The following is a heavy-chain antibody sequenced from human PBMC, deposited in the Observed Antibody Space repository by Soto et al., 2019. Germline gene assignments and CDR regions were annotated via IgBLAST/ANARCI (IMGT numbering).Heavy chain of an antibody. J-gene: IGHJ4*02. CDR3: ARSGYCSSTSCFKNFDY. CDR2: IYYSGST. Sequence: SETLSLTCTVSGGSISSGGYYWSWIRQHPGKGLEWIGYIYYSGSTYYNPSLKSRVTISVDTSKNQFSLKLSSVTAADTAVYYCARSGYCSSTSCFKNFDYWGQGTLVTVSS. D-gene: IGHD2-2*01. CDR1: GGSISSGGYY. V-gene: IGHV4-31*03.